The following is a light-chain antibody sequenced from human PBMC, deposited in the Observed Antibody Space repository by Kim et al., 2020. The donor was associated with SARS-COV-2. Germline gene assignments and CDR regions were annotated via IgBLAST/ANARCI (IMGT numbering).Light chain of an antibody. CDR2: GKI. CDR3: NSRDSNDNVV. J-gene: IGLJ2*01. CDR1: SLRSYY. Sequence: VALGQTVRITCQGDSLRSYYATWYQQKPGQAPILVIYGKINRPSGFPDRFSGSSSGNTASLTITGTQAGDEADYYCNSRDSNDNVVFGGGTQLTVL. V-gene: IGLV3-19*01.